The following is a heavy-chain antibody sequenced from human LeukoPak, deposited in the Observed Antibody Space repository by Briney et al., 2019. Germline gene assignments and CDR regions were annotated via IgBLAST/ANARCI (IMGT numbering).Heavy chain of an antibody. V-gene: IGHV3-21*04. D-gene: IGHD6-13*01. CDR1: GFSNYS. J-gene: IGHJ4*02. CDR2: ISRSNSYI. Sequence: GGSLRLSCAASGFSNYSTNWVRQAPGKGLEWVSSISRSNSYIYYADSVKGRFTISRDNAKNSLYLQMNSLRAEDTAVYYCARDLMGIAYRGAFYYWGQGTLVTVSS. CDR3: ARDLMGIAYRGAFYY.